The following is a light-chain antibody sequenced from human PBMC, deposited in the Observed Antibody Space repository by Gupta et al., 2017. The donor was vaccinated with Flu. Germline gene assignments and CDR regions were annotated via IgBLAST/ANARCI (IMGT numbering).Light chain of an antibody. J-gene: IGLJ2*01. Sequence: SYVLTQPPSVSVALGQTASLSSGGNNTGNKPIHWYRQKPGQAPVLVVYDDSDRPSGIPERFSGSNYGNAATLTISRGEDGDEADYYCQMWDNNSDHPVFGRGTRLTVL. CDR1: NTGNKP. CDR2: DDS. V-gene: IGLV3-21*02. CDR3: QMWDNNSDHPV.